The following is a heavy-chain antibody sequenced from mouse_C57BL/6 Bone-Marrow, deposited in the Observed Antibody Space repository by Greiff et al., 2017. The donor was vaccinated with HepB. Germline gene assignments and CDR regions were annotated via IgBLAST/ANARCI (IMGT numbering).Heavy chain of an antibody. Sequence: EVHLVESGGGLVQPGGSLKLSCAASGFTFSDYYMYWVRQTPEKRLEWVAYISNGGGSTYYPDTVKGRFTISRDNAKNTLYLQMSRLKSEDTAMYYCARQGYYGSSPDWYFDVWGTGTTVTVSS. V-gene: IGHV5-12*01. CDR2: ISNGGGST. CDR3: ARQGYYGSSPDWYFDV. J-gene: IGHJ1*03. D-gene: IGHD1-1*01. CDR1: GFTFSDYY.